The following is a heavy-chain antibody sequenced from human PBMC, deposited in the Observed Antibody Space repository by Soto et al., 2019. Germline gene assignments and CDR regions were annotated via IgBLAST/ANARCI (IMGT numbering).Heavy chain of an antibody. Sequence: SVKVSCKASGVTFSSNPISWMRQAPGQGLEWMGGTIPTFGAGSYAQRFQGRLTITADKSTNTAYMELSSLRPEDTAVYYCARRQTSGYNRYFDSWGQGTLVTVSS. CDR2: TIPTFGAG. CDR3: ARRQTSGYNRYFDS. J-gene: IGHJ4*02. CDR1: GVTFSSNP. D-gene: IGHD5-12*01. V-gene: IGHV1-69*06.